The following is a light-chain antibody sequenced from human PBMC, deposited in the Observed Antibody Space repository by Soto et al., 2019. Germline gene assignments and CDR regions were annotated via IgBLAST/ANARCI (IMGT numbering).Light chain of an antibody. CDR1: QSVSDK. CDR3: QHYGNSLWT. J-gene: IGKJ1*01. Sequence: VMTQSPATLSVSPGERVTLSCRASQSVSDKLAWYQHRPGQAPKLIIHGASYTAPGIPDRFSGSGSGADFTLTISRLEPEDFAVYFCQHYGNSLWTFGQGTKVEIK. CDR2: GAS. V-gene: IGKV3D-15*01.